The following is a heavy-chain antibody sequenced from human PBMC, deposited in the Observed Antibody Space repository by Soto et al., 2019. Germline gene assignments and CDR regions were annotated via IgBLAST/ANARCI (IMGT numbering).Heavy chain of an antibody. Sequence: GEALKISCEGSRYSSNTCMLGCVPQMPGKSLEWMGIIYPGDSDTRYSPSFQGQGTISADKSISTAYLQWSSLMASDTAMYYCARHQSWYQHGSGFDAFDVWGQGTMVTV. CDR3: ARHQSWYQHGSGFDAFDV. J-gene: IGHJ3*01. CDR2: IYPGDSDT. CDR1: RYSSNTCM. D-gene: IGHD2-2*01. V-gene: IGHV5-51*01.